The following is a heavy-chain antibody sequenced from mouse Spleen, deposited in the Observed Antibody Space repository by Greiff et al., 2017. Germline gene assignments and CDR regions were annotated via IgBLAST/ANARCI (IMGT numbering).Heavy chain of an antibody. CDR3: TNYYGSSPPYWYFDV. J-gene: IGHJ1*01. CDR2: IDPETGGT. CDR1: GYTFTDYE. D-gene: IGHD1-1*01. Sequence: VQVVESGAELVRPGASVTLSCKASGYTFTDYEMHWVKQTPVHGLEWIGAIDPETGGTAYNQKFKGKAILTADKSSSTAYMELRSLTSEDSAVYYCTNYYGSSPPYWYFDVWGAGTTVTVSS. V-gene: IGHV1-15*01.